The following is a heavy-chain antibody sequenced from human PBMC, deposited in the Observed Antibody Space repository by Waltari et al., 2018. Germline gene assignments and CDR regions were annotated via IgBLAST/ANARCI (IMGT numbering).Heavy chain of an antibody. D-gene: IGHD2-2*01. CDR2: ISGAGMTT. Sequence: VQLVDSGGDMVQPGGSLRLSCAASGFTFTSYAMHWVRQAPGKGLELVSGISGAGMTTYDADSVRGRFTISRDNAKNTVYLQMDSLRVEDTAVYYCAKDVALLVVPAAHDWFDPWGQGTLVTVSS. CDR3: AKDVALLVVPAAHDWFDP. V-gene: IGHV3-23*04. CDR1: GFTFTSYA. J-gene: IGHJ5*02.